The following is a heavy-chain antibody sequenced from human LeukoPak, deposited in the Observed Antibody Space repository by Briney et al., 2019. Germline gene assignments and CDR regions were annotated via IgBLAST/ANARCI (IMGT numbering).Heavy chain of an antibody. V-gene: IGHV4-59*08. CDR3: ARYTAGLSAADY. CDR1: GGSISSYY. CDR2: IYYSGST. J-gene: IGHJ4*02. D-gene: IGHD6-13*01. Sequence: SETLSLTCTVSGGSISSYYWTWIRQPPGKGLEWIGYIYYSGSTNYNPSLKSRVTISVVTSKSQFSLKLSSVTAADTAVYYCARYTAGLSAADYWGQGTLVTVSS.